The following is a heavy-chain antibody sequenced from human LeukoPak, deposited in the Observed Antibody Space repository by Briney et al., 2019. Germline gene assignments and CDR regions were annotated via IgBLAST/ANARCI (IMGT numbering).Heavy chain of an antibody. J-gene: IGHJ4*02. Sequence: GGSLRLSCAASGFTITTYAVNWVRQAPGKGLEWVSSISSSSSYIYYADSVKGRFTISRDNAKNSLYPQMNSLRAEDTAVYYCARDQRWLQLGYFDYWGQGTLVTVSS. CDR3: ARDQRWLQLGYFDY. CDR2: ISSSSSYI. V-gene: IGHV3-21*01. CDR1: GFTITTYA. D-gene: IGHD5-24*01.